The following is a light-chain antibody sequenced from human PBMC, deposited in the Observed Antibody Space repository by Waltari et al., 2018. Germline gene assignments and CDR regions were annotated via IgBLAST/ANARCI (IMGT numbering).Light chain of an antibody. Sequence: QSALTQPASVSGSPGQSITISCSGTSSDIGGYDYVSWYQQYPGIAPKLIIYDVTNRPSGVSNRFSGSKSGYTASLTISGLQAADEAHDYCTSYTRKHTWVFGGGTKVTVL. V-gene: IGLV2-14*03. CDR3: TSYTRKHTWV. CDR2: DVT. J-gene: IGLJ3*02. CDR1: SSDIGGYDY.